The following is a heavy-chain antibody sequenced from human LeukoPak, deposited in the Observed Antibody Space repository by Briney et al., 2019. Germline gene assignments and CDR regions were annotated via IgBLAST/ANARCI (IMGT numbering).Heavy chain of an antibody. Sequence: ASVKASCKASGYTFTGYYMHWVRQAPGQGLEWMGWINPNSGGTNYAQKFQGRVTMTRDTSISTAYMELSRLRSDDTAVYYCARVSGIVVEPPGHWGPGTLVTVSS. D-gene: IGHD2-2*01. CDR1: GYTFTGYY. CDR2: INPNSGGT. CDR3: ARVSGIVVEPPGH. V-gene: IGHV1-2*02. J-gene: IGHJ4*02.